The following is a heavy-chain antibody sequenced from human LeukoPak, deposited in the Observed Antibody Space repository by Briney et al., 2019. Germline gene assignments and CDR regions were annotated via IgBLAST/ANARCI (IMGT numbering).Heavy chain of an antibody. Sequence: GGSLRLSCAASGFTFSSYAMSWVRQAPGKGLEWVSAISGSGGSTYYADSVKGRFTISRDNAKNSLYLQVNSLRAEDTAVYYCARSPTFRGWFDPWGQGTLVTVSS. V-gene: IGHV3-23*01. CDR1: GFTFSSYA. J-gene: IGHJ5*02. CDR2: ISGSGGST. CDR3: ARSPTFRGWFDP. D-gene: IGHD2/OR15-2a*01.